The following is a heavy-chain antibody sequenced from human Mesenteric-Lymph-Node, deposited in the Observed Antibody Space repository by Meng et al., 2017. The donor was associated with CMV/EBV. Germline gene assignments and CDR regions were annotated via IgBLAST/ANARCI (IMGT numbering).Heavy chain of an antibody. V-gene: IGHV3-7*01. CDR3: ARDTGPMVVTLGLDY. CDR2: FKKDGSEE. Sequence: GESLKISCAASGFTFSSYAMSWVRQAPGKGLEWVANFKKDGSEEYYVDSVKGRFTVSRDNAKNSLYLQMNSLRAEDTAVYYCARDTGPMVVTLGLDYWGQGTLVTVSS. D-gene: IGHD4-23*01. CDR1: GFTFSSYA. J-gene: IGHJ4*02.